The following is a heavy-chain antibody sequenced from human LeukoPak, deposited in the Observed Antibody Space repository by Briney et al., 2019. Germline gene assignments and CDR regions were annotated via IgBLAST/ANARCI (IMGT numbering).Heavy chain of an antibody. CDR3: TTEYVDIVATPLGAVDY. V-gene: IGHV3-9*01. Sequence: PGGSLRLSCAGSGFSFDDYAMNWVRLPPGKGLEWVSGISWNSGTIDYADSVKGRFTISRDNAKNSLYLQMNSLRAEDTALYYCTTEYVDIVATPLGAVDYWGQGTLVTVSS. CDR2: ISWNSGTI. D-gene: IGHD5-12*01. J-gene: IGHJ4*02. CDR1: GFSFDDYA.